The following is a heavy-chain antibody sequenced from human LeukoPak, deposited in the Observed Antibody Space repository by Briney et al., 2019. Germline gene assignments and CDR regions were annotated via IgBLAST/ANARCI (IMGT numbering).Heavy chain of an antibody. V-gene: IGHV3-33*06. Sequence: GGSLRLSCAASGFTFTNYPMHWVRQAPGKGLEWVAVLWSDGIKTDYADSVKGRFTISRDNSKNTLYLQVNSLRAEDTAVYYCAKTRPLDSSSWSHGDYWGQGTLVTVSS. J-gene: IGHJ4*02. CDR2: LWSDGIKT. CDR3: AKTRPLDSSSWSHGDY. CDR1: GFTFTNYP. D-gene: IGHD6-13*01.